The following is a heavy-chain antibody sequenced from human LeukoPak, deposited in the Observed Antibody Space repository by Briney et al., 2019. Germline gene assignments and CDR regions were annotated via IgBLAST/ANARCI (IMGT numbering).Heavy chain of an antibody. D-gene: IGHD2-2*01. J-gene: IGHJ5*02. CDR1: GGSFSGYY. V-gene: IGHV4-34*01. Sequence: PSETLSLTCAVYGGSFSGYYWGWIRQPPGKGLEWIGEINHSGSTNYNPSLKSRVTISVDTSKNQFSLKLSSVTAADTAVYYCARRPILYCSSTSCYQRLGWFDPWGQGTLVTVSS. CDR3: ARRPILYCSSTSCYQRLGWFDP. CDR2: INHSGST.